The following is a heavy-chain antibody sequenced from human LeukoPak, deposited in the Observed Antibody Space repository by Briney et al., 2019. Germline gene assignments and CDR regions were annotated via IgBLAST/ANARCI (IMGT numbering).Heavy chain of an antibody. CDR2: IWYDGSSK. CDR3: ARDTTYCSSTSCTIDY. V-gene: IGHV3-33*01. J-gene: IGHJ4*02. CDR1: GFTLRSYG. Sequence: GQSLRLSCAVSGFTLRSYGMHWVRHAPDQGLEWVAVIWYDGSSKYYADSVKGRFSISRDNSKNTLYLQMNSLRAEDTALYYCARDTTYCSSTSCTIDYWGQGTLVTVSS. D-gene: IGHD2-2*01.